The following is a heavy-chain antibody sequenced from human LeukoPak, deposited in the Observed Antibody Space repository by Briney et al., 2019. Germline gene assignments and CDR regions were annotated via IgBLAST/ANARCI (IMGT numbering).Heavy chain of an antibody. V-gene: IGHV3-48*04. CDR3: ARGYSSSWYWEKGWFDP. J-gene: IGHJ5*02. CDR2: ISSSSSTI. Sequence: QAGGSLRLSCAASGFTFSSYSMNWVRQAPGKGLEWVSYISSSSSTIYYADSVKGRFTISRDNAKNSLYLQMNSLRAEDTAVYYCARGYSSSWYWEKGWFDPWGQGTLVTVSS. CDR1: GFTFSSYS. D-gene: IGHD6-13*01.